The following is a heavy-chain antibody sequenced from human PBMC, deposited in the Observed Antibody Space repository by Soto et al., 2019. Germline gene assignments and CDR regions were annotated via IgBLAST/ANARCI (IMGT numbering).Heavy chain of an antibody. J-gene: IGHJ5*02. V-gene: IGHV4-30-2*01. CDR3: ARVPTP. CDR1: GASIYTGGYY. Sequence: SETLSLTCSVSGASIYTGGYYWSWIRQQPGKGLEWIGNIYHSGSTSYNPSLQSRVTLSVDRSKNQFSLKLSSVTAADTAVYYCARVPTPWGQGTLVTVSS. CDR2: IYHSGST.